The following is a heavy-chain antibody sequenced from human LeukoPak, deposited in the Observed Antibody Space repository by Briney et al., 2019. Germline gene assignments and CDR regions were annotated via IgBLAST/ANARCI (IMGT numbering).Heavy chain of an antibody. CDR3: AKSGYNRFDY. D-gene: IGHD5-24*01. V-gene: IGHV3-48*04. CDR1: GFTFSSYS. CDR2: ISSSGSTI. Sequence: GGSLRLSCAASGFTFSSYSMNWVRQAPGKGLEWVSYISSSGSTIYYADSVKGRFTISRDNAKNSLYLQMNSLRAEDTAVYYCAKSGYNRFDYWGQGTLVTVSS. J-gene: IGHJ4*02.